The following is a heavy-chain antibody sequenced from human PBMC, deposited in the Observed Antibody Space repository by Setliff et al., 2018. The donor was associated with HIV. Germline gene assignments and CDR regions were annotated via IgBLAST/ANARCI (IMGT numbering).Heavy chain of an antibody. J-gene: IGHJ6*02. CDR3: ARNFGLSPSGKYYYYYGMDI. Sequence: ASVKVSCKASGYTFTGRYLHWVRQAPGQGLEWLGWVNPNSGDAIYAQNFQGRVTMTRDTSINAAYTELRGLRSDDTAVYYCARNFGLSPSGKYYYYYGMDIWGQGTTVTVSS. V-gene: IGHV1-2*02. CDR1: GYTFTGRY. D-gene: IGHD3-10*01. CDR2: VNPNSGDA.